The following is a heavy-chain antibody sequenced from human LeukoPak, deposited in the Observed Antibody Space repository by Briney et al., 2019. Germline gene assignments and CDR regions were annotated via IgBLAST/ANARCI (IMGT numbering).Heavy chain of an antibody. Sequence: PGGSLRLSCAASGFTFSNYAMNWVRQAPGKGLEWVSYISSSSSTIYYADSVKGRFTISRDNAKNSLYLQMNSLRDEDTAVYYCARDRAAMGRNWFDPWGQGTLVTVSS. CDR3: ARDRAAMGRNWFDP. V-gene: IGHV3-48*02. J-gene: IGHJ5*02. CDR1: GFTFSNYA. CDR2: ISSSSSTI. D-gene: IGHD5-18*01.